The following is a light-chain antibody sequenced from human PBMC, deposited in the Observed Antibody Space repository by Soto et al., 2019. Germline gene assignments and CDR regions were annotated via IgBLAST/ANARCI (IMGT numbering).Light chain of an antibody. V-gene: IGLV2-11*01. CDR3: CSYAGSYTLV. CDR2: DVS. Sequence: QSALTQPRSVSGSPGQSVTISCTGTSSDVGGYNYVSWYQQHPGKAPKLMIYDVSKRPSGVPDRFSGSKSGNTASLTISGLQAEDEADYNCCSYAGSYTLVFGGGTKVTVL. J-gene: IGLJ2*01. CDR1: SSDVGGYNY.